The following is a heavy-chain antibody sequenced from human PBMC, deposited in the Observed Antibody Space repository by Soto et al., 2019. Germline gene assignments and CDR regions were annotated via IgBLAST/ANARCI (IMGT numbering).Heavy chain of an antibody. V-gene: IGHV4-59*08. J-gene: IGHJ4*02. D-gene: IGHD1-1*01. CDR3: ARRYVYSFDY. CDR2: IYYSGIT. Sequence: QVQLQESGPGLVKPSETLSLTCTVSGGSISSYYWSWIRQPPGKGLEWIGYIYYSGITNYNPSLKSRVTISVDTSKNQFSLKLSSVTAADTAVYYCARRYVYSFDYWGQGTLVTVSS. CDR1: GGSISSYY.